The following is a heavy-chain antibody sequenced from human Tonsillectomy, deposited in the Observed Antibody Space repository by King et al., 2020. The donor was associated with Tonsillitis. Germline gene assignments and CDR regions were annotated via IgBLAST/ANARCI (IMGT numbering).Heavy chain of an antibody. CDR2: IYYSGST. D-gene: IGHD6-19*01. J-gene: IGHJ5*02. CDR3: ARDQGIWSSGWYRAIDP. V-gene: IGHV4-61*03. Sequence: VQLQESGPGLVKPSETLSLTCTVSGGSVSSGSYYWSWIRQPPGKGLEWIGYIYYSGSTNYKPSLKSRVNISLDTSKNHFSLKLSSVTDADTAVYYCARDQGIWSSGWYRAIDPRGQGTLVTVSS. CDR1: GGSVSSGSYY.